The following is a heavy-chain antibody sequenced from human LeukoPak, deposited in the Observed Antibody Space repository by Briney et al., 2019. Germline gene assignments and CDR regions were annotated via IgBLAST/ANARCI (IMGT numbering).Heavy chain of an antibody. CDR1: GYTFTSYD. Sequence: GASVKVSCKASGYTFTSYDINWVRQATGQGREWMGWMNPNSGNTGYAQKFQGRVTMTRNTSISTAYMELSSLRSEDTAVYYCARGTSDYGDYEYYYYYYMDVWGKGTTVTISS. V-gene: IGHV1-8*01. CDR2: MNPNSGNT. D-gene: IGHD4-17*01. CDR3: ARGTSDYGDYEYYYYYYMDV. J-gene: IGHJ6*03.